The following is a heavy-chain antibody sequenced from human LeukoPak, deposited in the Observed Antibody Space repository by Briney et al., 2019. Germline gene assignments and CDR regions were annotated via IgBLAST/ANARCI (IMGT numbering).Heavy chain of an antibody. D-gene: IGHD2-2*01. V-gene: IGHV4-38-2*01. CDR1: GYSISSGYY. J-gene: IGHJ4*02. CDR2: IYHSGSGSA. Sequence: SETLSLTCAVYGYSISSGYYWGWTRQPPGKGLEWIGSIYHSGSGSAYYNPSLKSRVTISVDTSRAHFSLELSSVTAADTAVYYCARYCSNSNCHMFDYWGQGTLVTVSS. CDR3: ARYCSNSNCHMFDY.